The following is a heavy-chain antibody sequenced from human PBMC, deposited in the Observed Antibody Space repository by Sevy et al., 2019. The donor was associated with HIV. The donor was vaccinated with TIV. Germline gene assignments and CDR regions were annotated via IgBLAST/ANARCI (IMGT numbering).Heavy chain of an antibody. CDR3: ARVGVISSGWFYFDY. D-gene: IGHD6-19*01. CDR1: GFIVSSNY. J-gene: IGHJ4*02. CDR2: IYSAGPT. Sequence: GGSLRLSCVASGFIVSSNYMSWVRQAPGKGLEWVSVIYSAGPTYYADSVKGRFTISRDNYKNTLYLQMNSLRADDTAVYYCARVGVISSGWFYFDYWGQGALVTVSS. V-gene: IGHV3-53*01.